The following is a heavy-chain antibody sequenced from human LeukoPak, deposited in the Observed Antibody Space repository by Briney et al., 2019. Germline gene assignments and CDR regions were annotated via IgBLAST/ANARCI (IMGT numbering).Heavy chain of an antibody. J-gene: IGHJ5*02. Sequence: SVKVSCKASGGTFSSYAISWVRQAPGQGLEWMGGIIPIFGTANYAQKFQGRVTITTDESTSTAYMELSSLGSEDTAVYYCARAHYYGSGSLISGWFDPWGQGTLVTVSS. D-gene: IGHD3-10*01. CDR2: IIPIFGTA. CDR3: ARAHYYGSGSLISGWFDP. CDR1: GGTFSSYA. V-gene: IGHV1-69*05.